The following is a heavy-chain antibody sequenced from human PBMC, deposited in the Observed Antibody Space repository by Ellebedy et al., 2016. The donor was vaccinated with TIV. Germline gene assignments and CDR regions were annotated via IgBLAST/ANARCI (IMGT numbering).Heavy chain of an antibody. CDR2: IYSGGST. V-gene: IGHV3-53*01. Sequence: GGSLRLSXAASGFTVSSNYMSWVRQAPGKGLEWVSVIYSGGSTYYADSVKGRFTISRDNSKNTLYLQMNSLRAEDTAVYYCARDVTAAAGNFDIWGQGTMVTVSS. D-gene: IGHD6-13*01. CDR3: ARDVTAAAGNFDI. J-gene: IGHJ3*02. CDR1: GFTVSSNY.